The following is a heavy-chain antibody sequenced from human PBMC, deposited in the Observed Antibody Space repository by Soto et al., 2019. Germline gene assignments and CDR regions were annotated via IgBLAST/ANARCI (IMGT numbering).Heavy chain of an antibody. V-gene: IGHV1-69*17. J-gene: IGHJ6*02. CDR3: ARGRDAFYYYAMDV. CDR1: GGTFSSFG. Sequence: QVQLVQSGAEVRKPGSSVKVSCKASGGTFSSFGINWVRQAPGQGLEWMGGIIPVSPIANYAQKFQGRLTITADKSTNTAYMELSSLRSEDTAVYFCARGRDAFYYYAMDVWGQGTTVTVSS. CDR2: IIPVSPIA.